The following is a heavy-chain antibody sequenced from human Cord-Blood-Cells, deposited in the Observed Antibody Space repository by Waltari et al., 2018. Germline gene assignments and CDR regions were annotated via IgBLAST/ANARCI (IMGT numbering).Heavy chain of an antibody. J-gene: IGHJ4*02. CDR1: GYTLTEFS. V-gene: IGHV1-24*01. Sequence: QVQLVQSGAEVKKPGASVKVSCKVSGYTLTEFSMHWVRQAPGKGLEWMGGFDPEDGETIYAQKFQGRVTMTEDTSTDTAHMELSSLRSEDTAVYYCATAPVLRFLEWLLFGFDYWGQGTLVTVSS. CDR2: FDPEDGET. D-gene: IGHD3-3*01. CDR3: ATAPVLRFLEWLLFGFDY.